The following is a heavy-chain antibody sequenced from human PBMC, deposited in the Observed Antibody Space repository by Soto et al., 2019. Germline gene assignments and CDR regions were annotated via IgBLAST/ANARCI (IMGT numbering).Heavy chain of an antibody. V-gene: IGHV3-23*01. CDR1: GFTFSSYA. CDR2: ISGSGGST. D-gene: IGHD3-3*01. J-gene: IGHJ6*02. Sequence: LRLSCAASGFTFSSYAMSWVRQAPGKGLEWVSAISGSGGSTYHADSVKGRFTISRDNSKNALYLQMNSLRAEDTAVYYCARGAIFGVAPSHYYYYGVDVWGQGTTVTVSS. CDR3: ARGAIFGVAPSHYYYYGVDV.